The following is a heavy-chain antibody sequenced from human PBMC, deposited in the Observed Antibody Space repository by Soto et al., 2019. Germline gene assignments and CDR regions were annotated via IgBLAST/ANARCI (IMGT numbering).Heavy chain of an antibody. V-gene: IGHV4-59*01. CDR2: IYYSGST. CDR1: GGSISSYY. CDR3: ARAYSSSWYDY. D-gene: IGHD6-13*01. J-gene: IGHJ4*02. Sequence: SETLSLTCTVSGGSISSYYWSWIRQPPGKGLEWIGYIYYSGSTNYNPSLKSLVTISVDTSKNQFSLKLSSVTAADTAVYYCARAYSSSWYDYWGQGTLVTVSS.